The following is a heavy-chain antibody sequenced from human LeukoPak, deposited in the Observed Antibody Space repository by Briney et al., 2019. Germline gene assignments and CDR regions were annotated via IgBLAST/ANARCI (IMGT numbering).Heavy chain of an antibody. CDR3: ARDRAIPKADVFDI. J-gene: IGHJ3*02. V-gene: IGHV1-69*13. Sequence: ASVKVSCKASGGSFGGYAINWLRQAPGQGLEWMGGIIPMIGTTNFAPKFQVRVAFTADASTSTAYMDLSSLTSEDTAMYYCARDRAIPKADVFDIWGQGTMVTVSS. CDR1: GGSFGGYA. CDR2: IIPMIGTT.